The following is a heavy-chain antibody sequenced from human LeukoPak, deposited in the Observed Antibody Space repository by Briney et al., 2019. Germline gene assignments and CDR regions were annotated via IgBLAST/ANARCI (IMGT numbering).Heavy chain of an antibody. CDR1: GGSFSGYY. CDR3: TITTGTTSGLMDY. D-gene: IGHD1-1*01. Sequence: SGTLSLTCAVYGGSFSGYYWRWIRQPPGKGLEWIGEINHSGSTNYNPSLKNRVTISVDTSKNQLSLKMSFVTAADTAVYYCTITTGTTSGLMDYWGQGTLVTVSS. CDR2: INHSGST. V-gene: IGHV4-34*01. J-gene: IGHJ4*02.